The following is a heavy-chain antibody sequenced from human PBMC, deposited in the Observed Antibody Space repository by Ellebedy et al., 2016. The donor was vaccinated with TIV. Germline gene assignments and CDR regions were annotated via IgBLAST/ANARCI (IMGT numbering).Heavy chain of an antibody. CDR1: GGSLNGHY. J-gene: IGHJ3*01. Sequence: SETLSLTXAVSGGSLNGHYWGWIRQPPGKGLEWIGEINHSGSTIYNPSLKSRVTISIDTSKNQFSMNLSSVIAADTALYFCARGLPISHDAFDVWGQGTMVTVSS. CDR2: INHSGST. CDR3: ARGLPISHDAFDV. V-gene: IGHV4-34*01.